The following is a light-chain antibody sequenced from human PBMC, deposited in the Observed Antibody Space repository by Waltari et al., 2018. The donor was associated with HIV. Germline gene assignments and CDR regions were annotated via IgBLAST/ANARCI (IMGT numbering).Light chain of an antibody. CDR2: KDS. V-gene: IGLV3-25*03. Sequence: YELTQAPSVSVSPGQTARITCSGDALPKQYAYWYQQKPGRAPMLVIYKDSERPAGIPERFSGSSSGTTVTLTISGVQAEDEADYYCQSADSSGTVVFGGGTKLTVL. CDR1: ALPKQY. CDR3: QSADSSGTVV. J-gene: IGLJ2*01.